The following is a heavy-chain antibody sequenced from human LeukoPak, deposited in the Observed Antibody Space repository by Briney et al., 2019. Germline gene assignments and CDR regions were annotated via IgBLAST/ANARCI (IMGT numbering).Heavy chain of an antibody. Sequence: SETLSLTCAVYGGSFSGYYWTWIRQPPGKGLEWIGEINHSGSSNYNPSLKSRVTISVDTSKNQFSLKLSSVTAADTAVYYCARVGGEADCSGGSCYVERFFDYWGQGTPVTVSS. V-gene: IGHV4-34*01. CDR1: GGSFSGYY. CDR2: INHSGSS. CDR3: ARVGGEADCSGGSCYVERFFDY. D-gene: IGHD2-15*01. J-gene: IGHJ4*02.